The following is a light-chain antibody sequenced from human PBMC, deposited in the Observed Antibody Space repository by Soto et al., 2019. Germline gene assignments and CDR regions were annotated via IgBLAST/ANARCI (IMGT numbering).Light chain of an antibody. V-gene: IGKV3-20*01. CDR3: QQYESTPYT. Sequence: EIVLTQSPSPLSLSPWERATLSCRASQSVSSNYLAWYQQKPGQAPRLLIYGASSRATGIPDRFSGSGSGTDFTLTISRLEPEDFAVYYCQQYESTPYTFGQGTNVDI. CDR1: QSVSSNY. CDR2: GAS. J-gene: IGKJ2*01.